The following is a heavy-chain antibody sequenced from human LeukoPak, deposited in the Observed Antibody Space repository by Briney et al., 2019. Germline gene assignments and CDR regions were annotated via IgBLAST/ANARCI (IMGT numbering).Heavy chain of an antibody. Sequence: SETLSLTCALSGFSIRMGYYWGWIRQPPGTGLEWIGSIFHIGDTYYNPPPKSRVTMSVDTPKNHFSLRLTSVAAADTAVYDCARVAVTAGRHTWFDPWGQGALVTVSS. CDR1: GFSIRMGYY. V-gene: IGHV4-38-2*01. CDR3: ARVAVTAGRHTWFDP. D-gene: IGHD2-21*02. CDR2: IFHIGDT. J-gene: IGHJ5*02.